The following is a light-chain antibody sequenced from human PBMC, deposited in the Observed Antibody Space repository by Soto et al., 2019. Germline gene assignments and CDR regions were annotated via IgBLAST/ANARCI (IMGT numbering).Light chain of an antibody. Sequence: DIQMTQSPSTLSASVGDRVTITCRASQSISSWLAWYQQKPGKAPKFLIYKASNLESGVPSRFSGSGSGTEFTLTISSLQPDDFATYYCQQYDTFWTFGQGTKVEIK. CDR1: QSISSW. CDR3: QQYDTFWT. V-gene: IGKV1-5*03. J-gene: IGKJ1*01. CDR2: KAS.